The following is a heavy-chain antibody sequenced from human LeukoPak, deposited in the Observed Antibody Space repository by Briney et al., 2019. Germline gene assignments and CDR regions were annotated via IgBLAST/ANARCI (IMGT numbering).Heavy chain of an antibody. CDR3: AREGYQVAPFPTFDY. J-gene: IGHJ4*02. V-gene: IGHV4-61*02. CDR2: IYTSGST. CDR1: GGSISSGSYY. Sequence: PSETLSLTCTVSGGSISSGSYYWSWIRQPAGKGLEWIGRIYTSGSTNYNPSLKSRVTISVDTSKNQFSLKLSSVTAADTAVYYCAREGYQVAPFPTFDYWGQGTLVTVSS. D-gene: IGHD5-12*01.